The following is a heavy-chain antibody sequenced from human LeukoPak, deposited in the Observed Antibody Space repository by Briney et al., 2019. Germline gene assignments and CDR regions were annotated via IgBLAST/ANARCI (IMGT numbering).Heavy chain of an antibody. V-gene: IGHV1-69*05. D-gene: IGHD5-24*01. Sequence: GSSVKVSCKASGGTFSSYAISWVRQAPGQGLERMGGIIPIFGTANYAQKFQGRVTITTDESTSTAYMELSSLRSEDTAVYYCARGRDGYRLIEYYFDYWGQGTLVTVSS. J-gene: IGHJ4*02. CDR1: GGTFSSYA. CDR2: IIPIFGTA. CDR3: ARGRDGYRLIEYYFDY.